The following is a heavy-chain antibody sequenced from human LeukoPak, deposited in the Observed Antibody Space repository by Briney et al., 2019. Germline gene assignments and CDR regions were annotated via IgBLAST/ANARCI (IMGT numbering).Heavy chain of an antibody. CDR2: INHSGST. J-gene: IGHJ6*02. CDR3: ARHSGGYCSGGSCYPYYYYYGMDV. V-gene: IGHV4-34*01. D-gene: IGHD2-15*01. CDR1: GGSFSGYY. Sequence: SETLSLTCAVYGGSFSGYYWSWIRQPPGKGLEWIGEINHSGSTNYNPSLKSRVTISVDTSKNQFSLKLSSVTAADTAVYYCARHSGGYCSGGSCYPYYYYYGMDVWGQGTTVTVSS.